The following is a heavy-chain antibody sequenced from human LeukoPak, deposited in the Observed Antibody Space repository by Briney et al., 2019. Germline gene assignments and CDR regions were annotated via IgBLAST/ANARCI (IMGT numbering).Heavy chain of an antibody. D-gene: IGHD6-13*01. CDR2: IRQDGSEK. CDR3: ARDGTAAGLYFDL. V-gene: IGHV3-7*01. J-gene: IGHJ4*01. CDR1: GFTFTDYW. Sequence: AGSLRLSCAVYGFTFTDYWMNWVRQAPGKGLEWVASIRQDGSEKYYMNSMKGRSTLSRHNTKNSLYRQMSALRAEDTAVYYCARDGTAAGLYFDLWGQGTLVTVSS.